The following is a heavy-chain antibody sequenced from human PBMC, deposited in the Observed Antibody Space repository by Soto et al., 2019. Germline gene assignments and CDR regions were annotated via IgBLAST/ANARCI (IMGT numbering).Heavy chain of an antibody. CDR1: GASITFGGYS. CDR2: INHLETT. J-gene: IGHJ4*02. CDR3: ARGGGSDSFDY. D-gene: IGHD1-26*01. V-gene: IGHV4-30-2*01. Sequence: SETLSLTCTASGASITFGGYSWSWIRQTPGKGLEWIGYINHLETTFYNPSFESRLTLSIDRAKNQFSLKLHSMSAADRAVYFCARGGGSDSFDYWGQGILVTVSS.